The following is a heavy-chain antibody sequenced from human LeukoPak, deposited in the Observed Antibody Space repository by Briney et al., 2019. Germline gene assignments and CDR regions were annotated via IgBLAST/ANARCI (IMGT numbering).Heavy chain of an antibody. V-gene: IGHV3-23*01. CDR2: ISGSGGST. CDR1: GFTFSSYA. J-gene: IGHJ3*02. CDR3: AKGISGDYSAGLDAFDT. D-gene: IGHD4-17*01. Sequence: TGGSLRLSCAASGFTFSSYAMSWVRQAPGKGLEWVSAISGSGGSTYYADSVKGRFTISRDNSKNTLYLQMNSLRAEDTAVYYCAKGISGDYSAGLDAFDTWGQGTMVTVSS.